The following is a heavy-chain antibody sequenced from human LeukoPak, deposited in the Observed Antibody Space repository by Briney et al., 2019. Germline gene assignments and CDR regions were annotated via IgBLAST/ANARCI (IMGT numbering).Heavy chain of an antibody. Sequence: SETLSLTCAVYGGSFSGYYWSWIRQPPGKGLEWIGEINHSENTNYNPSLKSRVTISVDTSKNQFSLKLSSVTAADTAVYYCARNQGYYYYYMDVWGKGTTVTISS. V-gene: IGHV4-34*01. CDR2: INHSENT. CDR1: GGSFSGYY. J-gene: IGHJ6*03. CDR3: ARNQGYYYYYMDV.